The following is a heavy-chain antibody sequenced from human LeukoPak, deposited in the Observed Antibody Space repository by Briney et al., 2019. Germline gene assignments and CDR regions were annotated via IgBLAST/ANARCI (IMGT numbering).Heavy chain of an antibody. V-gene: IGHV1-2*02. Sequence: ASVKVSCKASGYTFTGYYMHWVRQAPGQGLEWMGWINPNSGGTNYAQKFQGRVTMTRDTSISTAYMELSRLRSDDTAVYYCARDYYDSSGSQSLPSDYWGQGTLVTVSS. D-gene: IGHD3-22*01. CDR2: INPNSGGT. CDR1: GYTFTGYY. CDR3: ARDYYDSSGSQSLPSDY. J-gene: IGHJ4*02.